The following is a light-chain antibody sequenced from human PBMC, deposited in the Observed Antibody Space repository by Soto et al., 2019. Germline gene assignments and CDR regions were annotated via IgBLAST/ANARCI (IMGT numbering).Light chain of an antibody. J-gene: IGKJ2*01. CDR2: DVS. Sequence: DIVMTQSPGTLSLSPGERATLSCRASQSVRYCNLAWYQQKLGQAPRLLIYDVSNRARGAPDRFSGSGSGTDVTLTLSRLEPEDVAVYYCQQYESTPYTFGQGTKLEIK. CDR3: QQYESTPYT. V-gene: IGKV3-20*01. CDR1: QSVRYCN.